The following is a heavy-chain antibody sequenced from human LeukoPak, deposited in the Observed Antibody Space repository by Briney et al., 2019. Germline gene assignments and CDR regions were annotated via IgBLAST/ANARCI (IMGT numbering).Heavy chain of an antibody. D-gene: IGHD3-16*01. CDR1: GGSINTYY. V-gene: IGHV4-59*01. CDR3: ARGGVGDPAVAAASFDY. CDR2: IYYSGST. Sequence: PSETLSLTCTVSGGSINTYYWSWIRQPPGKGLEWIGYIYYSGSTNYNPSLKSRVTISVDTSKNQFSLKLSSVTAADTAVYYCARGGVGDPAVAAASFDYWGQGTLVTVSS. J-gene: IGHJ4*02.